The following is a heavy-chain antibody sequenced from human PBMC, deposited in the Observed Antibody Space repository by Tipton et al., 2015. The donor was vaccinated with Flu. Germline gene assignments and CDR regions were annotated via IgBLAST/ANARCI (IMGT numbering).Heavy chain of an antibody. CDR3: ARGSGSGTYVIFDY. CDR2: IYTNGST. CDR1: GDSMRSYY. Sequence: TLSLTCTVSGDSMRSYYWSWIRQPAGKGLEWIGRIYTNGSTYYNPSRKSRISMAIDTSKDQFSLKLSSVTAADTAVYYCARGSGSGTYVIFDYWGQGTLVTVAS. J-gene: IGHJ4*02. V-gene: IGHV4-4*07. D-gene: IGHD3-10*01.